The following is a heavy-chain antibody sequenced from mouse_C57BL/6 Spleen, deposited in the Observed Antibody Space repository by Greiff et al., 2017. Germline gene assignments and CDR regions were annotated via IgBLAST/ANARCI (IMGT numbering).Heavy chain of an antibody. Sequence: QVQLQQPGAELVKPGASVKMSCKASGYTFTSYWITWVKQRPGQGLEWIGDIYPGSGSTNYNEKFKSKATLTVDTSSSTASMQLSSLTSDDSAVYYVARRAYYEDEAWFAYWGQGTLVTVSA. CDR1: GYTFTSYW. CDR2: IYPGSGST. D-gene: IGHD2-10*01. CDR3: ARRAYYEDEAWFAY. V-gene: IGHV1-55*01. J-gene: IGHJ3*01.